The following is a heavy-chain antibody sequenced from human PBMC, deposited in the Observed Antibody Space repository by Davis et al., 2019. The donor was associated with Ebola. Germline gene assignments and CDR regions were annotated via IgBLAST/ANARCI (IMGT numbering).Heavy chain of an antibody. D-gene: IGHD1-26*01. V-gene: IGHV4-59*12. Sequence: SETLSLTCTVSGGSISSYYWSWIRQPPGKGLEWIGYIYYSGSTNYNPSLKSRVTISVDTSKNQFSLKLSSVTAADTAVYYCARGGSLYLLSGRWFDPWGQGTLVTVSS. CDR3: ARGGSLYLLSGRWFDP. CDR2: IYYSGST. CDR1: GGSISSYY. J-gene: IGHJ5*02.